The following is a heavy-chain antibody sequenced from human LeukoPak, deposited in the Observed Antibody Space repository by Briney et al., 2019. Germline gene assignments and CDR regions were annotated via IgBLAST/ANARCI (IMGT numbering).Heavy chain of an antibody. CDR2: ISYDGSDK. CDR3: ARVDGRDWNYGRFDP. V-gene: IGHV3-30-3*01. Sequence: PGRSLRLSCAASGFTFSSYAMHWVRQAPGKGLEWVAVISYDGSDKYYADSVKGRFTISRDNSKNTLYLQMNSLRAEDTAVYYCARVDGRDWNYGRFDPWGQGTLVTVSS. D-gene: IGHD1-7*01. J-gene: IGHJ5*02. CDR1: GFTFSSYA.